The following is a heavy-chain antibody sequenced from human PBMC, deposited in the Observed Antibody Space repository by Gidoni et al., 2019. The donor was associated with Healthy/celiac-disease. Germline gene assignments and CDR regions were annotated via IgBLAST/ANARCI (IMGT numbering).Heavy chain of an antibody. CDR1: GYTFTSYS. V-gene: IGHV1-46*03. CDR2: VNPSGGST. Sequence: QVQLVLSGAEVKKPGASVKLSCKASGYTFTSYSMHWVRQAPGQGLEWMGIVNPSGGSTSYAQKFQGRVTMTRDTSTSTVYMELSSLRSEDSAVYDCARNTAPPYYYFDYWGQGTLVTVSS. J-gene: IGHJ4*02. CDR3: ARNTAPPYYYFDY. D-gene: IGHD5-18*01.